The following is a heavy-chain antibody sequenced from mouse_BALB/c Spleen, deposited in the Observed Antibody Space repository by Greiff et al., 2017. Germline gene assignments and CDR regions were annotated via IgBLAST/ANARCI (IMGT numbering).Heavy chain of an antibody. D-gene: IGHD1-1*01. CDR3: NAFITTVPFAY. CDR2: IDPENGDT. Sequence: EVKLQESGAELVRSGASVKLSCTASGFNIKDYYMHWVKQRPEQGLEWIGWIDPENGDTEYAPKFQGKATMTADTSSNTAYLQLSSLTSEDTAVYYCNAFITTVPFAYWGQGTLVTVSA. CDR1: GFNIKDYY. J-gene: IGHJ3*01. V-gene: IGHV14-4*02.